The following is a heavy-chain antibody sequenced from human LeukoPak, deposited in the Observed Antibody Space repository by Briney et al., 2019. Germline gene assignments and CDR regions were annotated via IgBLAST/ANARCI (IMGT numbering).Heavy chain of an antibody. J-gene: IGHJ6*03. CDR1: GYTFTGYY. CDR2: INPNSGGT. V-gene: IGHV1-2*02. CDR3: ARGVTNYYYYYMDV. Sequence: GASVKVSCKASGYTFTGYYMHWVRQAPGQGLEWMGWINPNSGGTNYAQKFQGRVTMTRDTSISTAYMELSRLRSDDTAVYYCARGVTNYYYYYMDVWGKGTTVTVSS.